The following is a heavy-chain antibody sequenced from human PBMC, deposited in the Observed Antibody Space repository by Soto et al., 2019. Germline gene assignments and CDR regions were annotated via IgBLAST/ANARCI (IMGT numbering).Heavy chain of an antibody. D-gene: IGHD2-15*01. Sequence: SVKVSCKASGGTFSSYAISWVRQAPGQGLEWMGGIIPIFGTANYAQKFQGRVTITADESTSTAYMELSSLRSEDTAVYYCARNKLGYCSGGSCGWFDPWGQGTLVTVSS. J-gene: IGHJ5*02. CDR3: ARNKLGYCSGGSCGWFDP. CDR1: GGTFSSYA. CDR2: IIPIFGTA. V-gene: IGHV1-69*13.